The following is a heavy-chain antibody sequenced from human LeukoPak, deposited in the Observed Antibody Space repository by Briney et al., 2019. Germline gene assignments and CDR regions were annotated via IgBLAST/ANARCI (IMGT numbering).Heavy chain of an antibody. V-gene: IGHV6-1*01. CDR3: ARGRRVYCGMDV. CDR1: GDSVSRNDAA. Sequence: SQTLSLTCAISGDSVSRNDAAWNWIRQSPSRGLEWLGRTHYGSGWINDYAVSLGSRIVVSADTSKNQFSLQLNSVTPEDTAVYYCARGRRVYCGMDVWGQGTTVTVSS. J-gene: IGHJ6*02. D-gene: IGHD6-6*01. CDR2: THYGSGWIN.